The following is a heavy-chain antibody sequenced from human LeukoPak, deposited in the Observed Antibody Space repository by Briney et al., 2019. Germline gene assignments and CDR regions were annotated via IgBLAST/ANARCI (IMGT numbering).Heavy chain of an antibody. Sequence: ASVKVSCKASGYTFTSYYMHWVRQAPGQGLEWMGIINPSGGSTSYAQKFQGRVTMTRDTSTSTVYMELSSLRSEDMAVYYCARGYDILTGYYECDYWGQGTLVTVSS. V-gene: IGHV1-46*01. J-gene: IGHJ4*02. CDR3: ARGYDILTGYYECDY. D-gene: IGHD3-9*01. CDR2: INPSGGST. CDR1: GYTFTSYY.